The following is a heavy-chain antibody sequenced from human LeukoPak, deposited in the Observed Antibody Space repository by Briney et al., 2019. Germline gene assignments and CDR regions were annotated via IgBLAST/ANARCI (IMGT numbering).Heavy chain of an antibody. CDR3: ARDRESGSDRYFDY. J-gene: IGHJ4*02. Sequence: SETLSLTCAVSGGSISSGGYSWSWIRQPPGKGLEWIGYIYYSGSTNYNPSLKSRVTISVDTSKNQFSLKLSSVTAADTAVYYCARDRESGSDRYFDYWGQGTLVTVSS. CDR1: GGSISSGGYS. D-gene: IGHD3-16*02. CDR2: IYYSGST. V-gene: IGHV4-61*08.